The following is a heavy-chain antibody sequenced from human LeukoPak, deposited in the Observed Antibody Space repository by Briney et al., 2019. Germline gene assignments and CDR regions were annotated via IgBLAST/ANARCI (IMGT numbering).Heavy chain of an antibody. V-gene: IGHV4-34*01. D-gene: IGHD2-2*01. CDR2: INHSGST. CDR3: ARGRSYCSSTSCYYPYYFDY. Sequence: SETLSLTCAVYGGSFSGYYWSWIRQPPGKGLEWIGEINHSGSTNYNPSLKSRVTISVDTSENQFSLKLSSVTAADTAVYYCARGRSYCSSTSCYYPYYFDYWGQGTLVTVSS. J-gene: IGHJ4*02. CDR1: GGSFSGYY.